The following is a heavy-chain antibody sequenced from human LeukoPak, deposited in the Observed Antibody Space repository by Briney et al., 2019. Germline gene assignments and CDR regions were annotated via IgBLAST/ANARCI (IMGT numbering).Heavy chain of an antibody. CDR1: GFSLSTSGVG. J-gene: IGHJ5*02. CDR3: AHDYGDYESLFELFRFDP. D-gene: IGHD4-17*01. Sequence: ESGPTLVKPTQTLTLTCTFSGFSLSTSGVGVGWIRQPPGKALEWLALIYWNDDKRYSPSLKSRLTITKDTSKNQVVLTMTNMDPVDTATYYCAHDYGDYESLFELFRFDPWGQGTLVTVSS. V-gene: IGHV2-5*01. CDR2: IYWNDDK.